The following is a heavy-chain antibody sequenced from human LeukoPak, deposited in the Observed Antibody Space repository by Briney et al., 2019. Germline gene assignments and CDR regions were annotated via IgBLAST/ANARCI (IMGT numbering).Heavy chain of an antibody. CDR2: ISGGSGTI. J-gene: IGHJ5*02. CDR3: ARLYGDWFDP. CDR1: GFTFTNYN. D-gene: IGHD4-17*01. V-gene: IGHV3-48*01. Sequence: GGSLRLSCAASGFTFTNYNMNWVRQAPGKGLKWISYISGGSGTIYYADSVRGRLTVSRDNAKDSLWLQMDSLRVEDTAVYFCARLYGDWFDPWGPGTLVTVSS.